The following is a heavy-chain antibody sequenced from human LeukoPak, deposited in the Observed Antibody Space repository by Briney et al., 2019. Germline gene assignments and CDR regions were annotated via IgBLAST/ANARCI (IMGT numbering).Heavy chain of an antibody. CDR1: GSTFRNYD. Sequence: GASVKVSCKASGSTFRNYDINWVRQATGQGPEWMGWMNRNSGDTGYTHTFQGRVTMSRDTSISTAYMELSSLRSEDTAVYYCASGPRPAAIAYYYMDVWGKGTTVTVSS. CDR2: MNRNSGDT. D-gene: IGHD2-2*01. CDR3: ASGPRPAAIAYYYMDV. J-gene: IGHJ6*03. V-gene: IGHV1-8*02.